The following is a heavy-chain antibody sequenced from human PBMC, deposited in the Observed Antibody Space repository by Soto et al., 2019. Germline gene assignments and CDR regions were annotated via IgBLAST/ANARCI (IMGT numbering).Heavy chain of an antibody. CDR1: GFTFSSYS. V-gene: IGHV3-30*18. CDR2: ISYDGSNK. Sequence: GGSLRLSCAASGFTFSSYSMNWVSQAPGKGLEWVAVISYDGSNKYYADSVKGRFTISRDNSKNTLYLQMNSLRAEDTAVYYCAKDNDGTSSHYGMDVWGQGTTVTVSS. D-gene: IGHD6-6*01. CDR3: AKDNDGTSSHYGMDV. J-gene: IGHJ6*02.